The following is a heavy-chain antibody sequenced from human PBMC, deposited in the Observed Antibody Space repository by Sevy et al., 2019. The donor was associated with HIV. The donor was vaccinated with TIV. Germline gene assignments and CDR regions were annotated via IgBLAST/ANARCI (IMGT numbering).Heavy chain of an antibody. CDR1: GFTFNSYA. J-gene: IGHJ4*02. CDR2: ISGSGGST. Sequence: GGSLRLSCAASGFTFNSYAMGWVRQAPGKGVEWVSGISGSGGSTYYADSVKGRFTISRDNSKNTLYLQMKSLRAEDTAAYYCVSTIDYDSSGYYFNFDYWGQGILVTVSS. D-gene: IGHD3-22*01. V-gene: IGHV3-23*01. CDR3: VSTIDYDSSGYYFNFDY.